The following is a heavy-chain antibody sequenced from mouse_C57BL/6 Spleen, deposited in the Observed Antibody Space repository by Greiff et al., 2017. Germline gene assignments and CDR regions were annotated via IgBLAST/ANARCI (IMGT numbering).Heavy chain of an antibody. CDR1: GYTFTSYN. J-gene: IGHJ1*03. D-gene: IGHD1-1*01. Sequence: QVQLQQSGAELVRPGASVKMSCKASGYTFTSYNMYWVKQTPRQGLEWIGAIYPGNGDTSYNQKFKGKATLTVDKSSSTAYIQLSSLTSEDSAVYFCARPTTVVAPDVWGTGTTVTVSS. CDR3: ARPTTVVAPDV. V-gene: IGHV1-12*01. CDR2: IYPGNGDT.